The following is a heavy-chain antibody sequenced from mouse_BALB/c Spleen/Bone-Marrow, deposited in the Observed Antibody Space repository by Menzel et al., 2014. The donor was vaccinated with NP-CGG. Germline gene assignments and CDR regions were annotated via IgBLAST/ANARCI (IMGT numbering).Heavy chain of an antibody. J-gene: IGHJ4*01. CDR2: INPSTGYP. CDR1: GYTFISYW. Sequence: VKVVESGAELAKLGASVKLSCKASGYTFISYWMHWVKQGPGRGLEWIGNINPSTGYPEYNQEFKDKATLTADKSSSTAYMQLSSLTSEDSAVYYCARGNYEAMDSWGQGSSVTVSS. D-gene: IGHD2-1*01. V-gene: IGHV1-7*01. CDR3: ARGNYEAMDS.